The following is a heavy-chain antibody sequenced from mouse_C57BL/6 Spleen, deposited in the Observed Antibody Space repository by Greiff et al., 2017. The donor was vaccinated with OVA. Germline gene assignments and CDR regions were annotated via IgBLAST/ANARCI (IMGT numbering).Heavy chain of an antibody. J-gene: IGHJ4*01. CDR3: ARDHFTRDYAMDY. CDR2: ISYDGSN. V-gene: IGHV3-6*01. CDR1: GYSITSGYY. Sequence: EVKLQESGPGLVKPSQSLSLTCSVTGYSITSGYYWNLIRQFPGNKLEWMGYISYDGSNNYNPSLKNRISITRDTSKNQFFLKLNSVTTEDTATYYCARDHFTRDYAMDYWGQGTSVTVSS. D-gene: IGHD1-2*01.